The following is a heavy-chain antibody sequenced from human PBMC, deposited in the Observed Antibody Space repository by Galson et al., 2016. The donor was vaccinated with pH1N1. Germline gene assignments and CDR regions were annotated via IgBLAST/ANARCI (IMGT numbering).Heavy chain of an antibody. D-gene: IGHD2-8*01. CDR3: ARLTGVFETSDAFDI. CDR1: RGSLSDKDYS. V-gene: IGHV4-30-2*01. J-gene: IGHJ3*02. CDR2: ISHTGST. Sequence: TLSLTCTLSRGSLSDKDYSWSWIRQPPGKGLEWIGYISHTGSTCFNPSLKSRLTISLGGSRKQFSLKLTSVTAADPAVYYCARLTGVFETSDAFDIWGQGTMVTVTP.